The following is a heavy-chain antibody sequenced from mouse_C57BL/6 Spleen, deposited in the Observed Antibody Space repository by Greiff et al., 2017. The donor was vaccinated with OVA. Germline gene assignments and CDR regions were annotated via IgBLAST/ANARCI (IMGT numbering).Heavy chain of an antibody. Sequence: EVQLQQSGPELVKPGDSVKISCKASGYSFTGYFMNWVMQSHGKSLEWIGRINPYNGDTFYNQKFKGKATLTVEQSSSTAHMELRSLTSEDSAVYYCARTTVVADWYFDVWGTGTTVTVSS. V-gene: IGHV1-20*01. J-gene: IGHJ1*03. D-gene: IGHD1-1*01. CDR2: INPYNGDT. CDR1: GYSFTGYF. CDR3: ARTTVVADWYFDV.